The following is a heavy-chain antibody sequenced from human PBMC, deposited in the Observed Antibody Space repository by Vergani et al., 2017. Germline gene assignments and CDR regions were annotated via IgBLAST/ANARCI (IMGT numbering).Heavy chain of an antibody. CDR3: ARGRVEMATNFDY. Sequence: QVQLVQSGAEVKKPGSSVKVSCKASGGTFSSYAISWVRQAPGQGLEWMGRIIPILGTANYAQKFQGRVTITADKSTSTAYMELSSLRSDDTAVYYCARGRVEMATNFDYWGQGTLVTVSS. CDR2: IIPILGTA. D-gene: IGHD5-24*01. V-gene: IGHV1-69*04. J-gene: IGHJ4*02. CDR1: GGTFSSYA.